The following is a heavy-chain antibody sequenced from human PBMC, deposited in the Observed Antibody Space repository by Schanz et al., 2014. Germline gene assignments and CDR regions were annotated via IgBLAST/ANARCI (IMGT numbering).Heavy chain of an antibody. Sequence: EVHLLDSGGGLVQPGGSLRLSCAASGFTFSSYAMNWVRPAPGKGLEWVSYISGSSRTIYYADSMKGRFTVSRDNAENALYLQMNSLRAEDTGLYFCARGGSGSHYRRDYWGQGTLVTVSS. CDR3: ARGGSGSHYRRDY. D-gene: IGHD1-26*01. V-gene: IGHV3-48*01. J-gene: IGHJ4*02. CDR2: ISGSSRTI. CDR1: GFTFSSYA.